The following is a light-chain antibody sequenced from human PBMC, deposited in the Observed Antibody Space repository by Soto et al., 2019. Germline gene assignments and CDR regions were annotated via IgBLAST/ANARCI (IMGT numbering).Light chain of an antibody. J-gene: IGLJ2*01. CDR1: SSNIGTNT. CDR2: SNN. V-gene: IGLV1-44*01. CDR3: AAWDDSLNGVV. Sequence: QSVLTQPPSASGTPGQRVTISCSGGSSNIGTNTVNWYQQLPGTAPKLLIYSNNQRPSGAPDRFSGSKSGTSASLAISGLQSEDEADYYCAAWDDSLNGVVFGGGTKVTVL.